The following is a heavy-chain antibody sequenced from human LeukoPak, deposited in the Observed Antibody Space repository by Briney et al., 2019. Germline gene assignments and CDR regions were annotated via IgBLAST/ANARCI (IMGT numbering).Heavy chain of an antibody. Sequence: PSETLSLTCAVYGGSFSGYYWSWIRQPPGKGLEWIGEINHSGSANYNPSLKSRVTISVDTSKNQFSLKLSSVTAADTAVYYCARAPGYVNWFDPWGQGTLVTVSS. CDR3: ARAPGYVNWFDP. CDR1: GGSFSGYY. D-gene: IGHD6-13*01. J-gene: IGHJ5*02. V-gene: IGHV4-34*01. CDR2: INHSGSA.